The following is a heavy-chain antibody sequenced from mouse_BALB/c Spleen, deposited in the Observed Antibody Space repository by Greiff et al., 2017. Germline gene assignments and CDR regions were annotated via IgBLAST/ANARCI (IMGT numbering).Heavy chain of an antibody. J-gene: IGHJ3*01. V-gene: IGHV5-9-4*01. CDR1: GFTFSSYA. Sequence: DVKLVESGGGLVKPGGSLKLSCAASGFTFSSYAMSWVRQSPEKRLEWVAEISSGGSYTYYPDTVTGRFTISRDNAKNTLYLEMSSLRSEDTAMYYCARDGDDYDWFAYWGQGTLVTVSA. CDR2: ISSGGSYT. D-gene: IGHD2-4*01. CDR3: ARDGDDYDWFAY.